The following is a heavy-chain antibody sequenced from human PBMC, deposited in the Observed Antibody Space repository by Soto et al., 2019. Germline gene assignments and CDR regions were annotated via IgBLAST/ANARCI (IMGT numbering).Heavy chain of an antibody. CDR2: IRNRANSYST. CDR3: ASTYGDFRDFQN. Sequence: EVQLVESGGGLVQPGGSLRLSCAASGFTFSDHYMDWVRQAPGKGLEWVGRIRNRANSYSTEYAASVKGRFTISRDGSESSLYLQMNSLKTEDTAVYYCASTYGDFRDFQNWGQGTLVTVSS. J-gene: IGHJ1*01. V-gene: IGHV3-72*01. D-gene: IGHD4-17*01. CDR1: GFTFSDHY.